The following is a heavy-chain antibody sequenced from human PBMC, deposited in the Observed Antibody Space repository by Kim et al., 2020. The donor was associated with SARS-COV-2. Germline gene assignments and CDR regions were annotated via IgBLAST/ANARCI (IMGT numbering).Heavy chain of an antibody. V-gene: IGHV4-59*03. CDR2: IYKSGNA. Sequence: SETLSLTCSVSGGSISDYHWSWIRQSPGKGLQWVGYIYKSGNAKYNPSLRSRVTISADTSKNQFSLNLRSVTAADTAVYYCALTYYFATSGYWTFDHWGQGILVIVSS. CDR1: GGSISDYH. D-gene: IGHD3-22*01. CDR3: ALTYYFATSGYWTFDH. J-gene: IGHJ4*02.